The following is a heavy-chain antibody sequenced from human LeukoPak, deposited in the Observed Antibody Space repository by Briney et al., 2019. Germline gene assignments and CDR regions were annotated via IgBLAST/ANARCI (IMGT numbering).Heavy chain of an antibody. Sequence: GGSLRLSCAASGFTFSSYSMNWVRQAPGKGLEWVSYISSSSSTIYYADSVKGRFTISRDNAKNSLYLQMNSLRAEDTAVYYCARYDFWSGLDYWGQGTLVTVSS. CDR1: GFTFSSYS. CDR2: ISSSSSTI. V-gene: IGHV3-48*01. CDR3: ARYDFWSGLDY. J-gene: IGHJ4*02. D-gene: IGHD3-3*01.